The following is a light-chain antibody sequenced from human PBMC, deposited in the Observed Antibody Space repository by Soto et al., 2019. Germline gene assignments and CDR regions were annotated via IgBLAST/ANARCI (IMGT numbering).Light chain of an antibody. Sequence: QSDLTQPASVSGSPGQSITISCTGTNSDIGGYNHVSWYQQHPGKAPKLIIYEVTNRPSGISNRFSGSKSGNTASLTTSGLLAEYEADYSCSSYTSTTTYGRFGGGTELTV. CDR1: NSDIGGYNH. CDR3: SSYTSTTTYGR. V-gene: IGLV2-14*01. J-gene: IGLJ2*01. CDR2: EVT.